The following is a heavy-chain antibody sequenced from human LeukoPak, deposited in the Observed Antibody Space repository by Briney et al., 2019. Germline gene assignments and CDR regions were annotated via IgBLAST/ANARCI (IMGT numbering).Heavy chain of an antibody. J-gene: IGHJ4*02. CDR1: GYTLTELS. D-gene: IGHD1-26*01. Sequence: ASVKVSCKVSGYTLTELSMHWVRQAPGKGLEWMGGFDPEDGETIYAQKFQGRVTMTEDTSTDTAYMELSSLRSEDTAVYYCATGHSLVGATTFDYWGQGTLVTVSS. CDR2: FDPEDGET. V-gene: IGHV1-24*01. CDR3: ATGHSLVGATTFDY.